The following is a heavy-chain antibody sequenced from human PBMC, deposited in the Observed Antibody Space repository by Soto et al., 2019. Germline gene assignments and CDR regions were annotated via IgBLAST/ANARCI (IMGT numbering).Heavy chain of an antibody. CDR3: ARHYYYANHYYYAMDV. D-gene: IGHD3-22*01. J-gene: IGHJ6*02. CDR1: GASISSSNW. Sequence: SETLSLTCAVSGASISSSNWWSWVRHPPGKGLEWIGDIHHDGSTNRNPSLKSRATISVDKSKNQFSLRLTSVTAADTAVYYCARHYYYANHYYYAMDVWGQGTTVTVSS. V-gene: IGHV4-4*02. CDR2: IHHDGST.